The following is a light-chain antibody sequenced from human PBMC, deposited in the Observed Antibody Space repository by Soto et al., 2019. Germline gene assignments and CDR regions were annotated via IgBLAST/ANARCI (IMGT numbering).Light chain of an antibody. V-gene: IGLV1-44*01. J-gene: IGLJ2*01. CDR2: NKN. CDR3: AAWDASRNGVV. CDR1: SSNIGSNT. Sequence: QSVLTQPPSASGTPGQRVTISCSGSSSNIGSNTVNWYQQLPGTAPKHLIYNKNKRPSGVLDRFSGSKSATSASLAISGLQSEDDADDYCAAWDASRNGVVFGGGTKLTVL.